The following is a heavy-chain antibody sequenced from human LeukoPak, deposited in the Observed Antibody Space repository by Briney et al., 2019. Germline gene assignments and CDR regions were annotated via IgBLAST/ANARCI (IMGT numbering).Heavy chain of an antibody. V-gene: IGHV1-8*02. D-gene: IGHD3-3*01. Sequence: ASVKVSCKASGGTFSSYAINWVRQATGQGLEWMGWMNPNSGNTGYAQKFQGRVTMTRNTSISTAYMELSSLRSEDTAVYYCARGVVPDFWSGYVIPNWFDPWGQGTLVTVSS. CDR1: GGTFSSYA. J-gene: IGHJ5*02. CDR3: ARGVVPDFWSGYVIPNWFDP. CDR2: MNPNSGNT.